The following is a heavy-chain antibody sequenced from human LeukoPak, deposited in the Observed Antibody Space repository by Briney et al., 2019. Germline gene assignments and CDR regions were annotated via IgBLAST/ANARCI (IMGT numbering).Heavy chain of an antibody. Sequence: GASVKVSCKVSGYNLSELPMHWVRQTPGKGLEWMGGFDPEYDEIIYSQRFQGRLTLTEDTTTDTAYMELSSLTSEDSAVYYCAPFGGPWGQGTLVIVSS. D-gene: IGHD3-3*01. CDR3: APFGGP. J-gene: IGHJ5*02. V-gene: IGHV1-24*01. CDR2: FDPEYDEI. CDR1: GYNLSELP.